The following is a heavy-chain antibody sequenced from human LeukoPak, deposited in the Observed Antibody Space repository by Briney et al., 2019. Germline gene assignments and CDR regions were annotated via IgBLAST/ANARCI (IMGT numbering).Heavy chain of an antibody. D-gene: IGHD6-6*01. CDR3: ARVPTPPSRGIKMSIAARRRAYYFDY. CDR2: MNPNSGNT. Sequence: ASVKVSCKASGYTFTSYDINWVRQATGQGLEWMGWMNPNSGNTGYAQKFQGRVTMTRNTSISTAYMELSSLRSEDTAVYYCARVPTPPSRGIKMSIAARRRAYYFDYWGQGTQVTVSS. CDR1: GYTFTSYD. V-gene: IGHV1-8*01. J-gene: IGHJ4*02.